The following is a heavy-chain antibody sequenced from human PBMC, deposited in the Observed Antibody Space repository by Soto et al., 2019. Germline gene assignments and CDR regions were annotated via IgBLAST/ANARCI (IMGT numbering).Heavy chain of an antibody. CDR3: AKDKGSGSPDAFDL. Sequence: GGSLRLSCAASGFTFSSYDMSSVSQAPGQWLKRVSAISGSGGSTYYADSVKGRFTISRDNSKNTLYLQMNSQRAEDTAVYYCAKDKGSGSPDAFDLWGKGTMVTVAS. V-gene: IGHV3-23*01. CDR2: ISGSGGST. J-gene: IGHJ3*01. CDR1: GFTFSSYD. D-gene: IGHD3-10*01.